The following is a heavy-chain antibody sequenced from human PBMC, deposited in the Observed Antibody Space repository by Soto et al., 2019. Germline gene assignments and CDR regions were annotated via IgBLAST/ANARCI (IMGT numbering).Heavy chain of an antibody. V-gene: IGHV1-69*13. J-gene: IGHJ6*02. CDR1: GGTFSSYA. Sequence: SVKVSCKASGGTFSSYAISWVRQAPGQGLDWMGRIIPIFGTANYAQKFQGRVTITADESTSTAYMELSSLRSEDKAVYYCARESAQGYYYYYGMDVWGQGTTVTVSS. CDR3: ARESAQGYYYYYGMDV. CDR2: IIPIFGTA.